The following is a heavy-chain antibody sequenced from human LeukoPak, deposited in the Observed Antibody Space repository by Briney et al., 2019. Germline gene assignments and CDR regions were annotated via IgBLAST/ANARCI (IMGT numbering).Heavy chain of an antibody. CDR2: ISSSGSTI. V-gene: IGHV3-11*01. J-gene: IGHJ4*02. Sequence: GGSLRLSCAASGFTFSDYYMSWIRQAPGKGLEWVSYISSSGSTIYYADSVKGRFAISRDNAKNSLYLQMNSLRAEDTAVYYCAREAAAADFDYWGQGTLVTVSS. D-gene: IGHD6-13*01. CDR1: GFTFSDYY. CDR3: AREAAAADFDY.